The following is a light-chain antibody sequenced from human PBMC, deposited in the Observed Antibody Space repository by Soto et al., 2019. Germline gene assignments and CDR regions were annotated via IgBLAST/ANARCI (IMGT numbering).Light chain of an antibody. Sequence: DIQMTQSPSTLSASVGDRVTITCRASQSIDSWLAWYQQKPGKAPNLLIYKASSLESGVPSRCSGGGSGTEFTLTISSLQPDDFATYYCQQYNSYSSGTFGQGTKVDIK. V-gene: IGKV1-5*03. CDR2: KAS. CDR1: QSIDSW. J-gene: IGKJ1*01. CDR3: QQYNSYSSGT.